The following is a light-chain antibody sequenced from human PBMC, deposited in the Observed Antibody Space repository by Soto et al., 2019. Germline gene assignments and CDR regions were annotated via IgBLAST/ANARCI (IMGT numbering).Light chain of an antibody. V-gene: IGKV1-5*03. J-gene: IGKJ4*01. CDR2: QAS. CDR3: QQYNSFSYT. Sequence: DIQMTQSPSTLSGSVGDRVTINCRASQTISSWLAWYQQKPGKAPKLLIYQASRLESGVPSRFSGSGSGTEFTLTISSLQPDDFATYYCQQYNSFSYTFGGGTKVDI. CDR1: QTISSW.